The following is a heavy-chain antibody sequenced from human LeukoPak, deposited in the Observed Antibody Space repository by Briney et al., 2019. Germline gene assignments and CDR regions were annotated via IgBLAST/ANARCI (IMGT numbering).Heavy chain of an antibody. CDR1: GGTFSSYA. CDR3: ARGGSRVGASNWFDP. J-gene: IGHJ5*02. V-gene: IGHV1-69*05. Sequence: ASVKVSCKASGGTFSSYAISRVRQAPGQGLEWMGGIIPIFGTANYAQKFQGRVTITTDESTSTAYMELSSLRSEDTAVYYCARGGSRVGASNWFDPWGQGTLVTVSS. D-gene: IGHD1-26*01. CDR2: IIPIFGTA.